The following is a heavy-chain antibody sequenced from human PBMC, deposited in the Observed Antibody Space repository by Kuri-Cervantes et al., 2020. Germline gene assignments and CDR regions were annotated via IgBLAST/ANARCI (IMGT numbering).Heavy chain of an antibody. V-gene: IGHV3-30-3*01. CDR3: AKSTNYGAYSGCDY. Sequence: GGSLRLSCAAPSFTFSNYALHWVRQAPGKGLGWVALISYDGSNKYYAESVKGRFTISRDNAKNSLYLQMNSLRPEDTAFYYCAKSTNYGAYSGCDYWGQGTLVTVSS. J-gene: IGHJ4*02. CDR1: SFTFSNYA. D-gene: IGHD4-23*01. CDR2: ISYDGSNK.